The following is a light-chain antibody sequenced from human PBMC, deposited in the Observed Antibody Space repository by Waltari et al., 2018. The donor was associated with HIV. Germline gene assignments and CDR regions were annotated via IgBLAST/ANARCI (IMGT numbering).Light chain of an antibody. CDR3: SSYTSSSVV. V-gene: IGLV2-14*01. J-gene: IGLJ2*01. CDR1: SSDVGGYNY. Sequence: QSALTQPASVSGSPGQSITISCPGTSSDVGGYNYVSWYQQHPGQAPNLMIYEVSTRPSGVSKRFSGSKSGNTASLTISGLQAEDEADYYCSSYTSSSVVFGGGTKLTVL. CDR2: EVS.